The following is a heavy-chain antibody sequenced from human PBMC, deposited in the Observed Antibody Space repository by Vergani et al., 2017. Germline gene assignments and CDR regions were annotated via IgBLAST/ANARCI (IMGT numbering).Heavy chain of an antibody. Sequence: EVKLVESGGGLVKPGGSLRLSCAASGFTFSSYSMNWVRQAPGKGLEWVSSISSSSSYIYYADSVKCRFTISRDNAKNSLYLQMNSLRAEDTAVYYFARRVVVAVQHFDYWGQGTLVTVSS. CDR3: ARRVVVAVQHFDY. CDR2: ISSSSSYI. V-gene: IGHV3-21*01. J-gene: IGHJ4*02. CDR1: GFTFSSYS. D-gene: IGHD2-15*01.